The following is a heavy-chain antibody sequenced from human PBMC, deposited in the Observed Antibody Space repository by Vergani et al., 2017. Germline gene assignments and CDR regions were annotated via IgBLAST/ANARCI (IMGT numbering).Heavy chain of an antibody. CDR3: ARGLEMATISTQGDYDY. Sequence: QVQLVQSGAEVKKPGASVKVSCKASGYTFTSYYMHWVRQAPGQGLEWMGIINPSGGSTSYAQKFQGRVTMTRDTSTSTVYMELSSLRSEDTAVYYCARGLEMATISTQGDYDYWGQGTLVTVSS. V-gene: IGHV1-46*01. J-gene: IGHJ4*02. D-gene: IGHD5-24*01. CDR2: INPSGGST. CDR1: GYTFTSYY.